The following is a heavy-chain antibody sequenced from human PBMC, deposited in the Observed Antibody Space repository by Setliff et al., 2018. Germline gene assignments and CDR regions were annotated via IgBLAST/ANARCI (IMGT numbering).Heavy chain of an antibody. Sequence: GGSLRLSCAASGFTFSGFGMHWFRQTPGKGLEWVALIRYDGTKKWYADSVKGRFTISRDNFKNTVDLQMNSLGAEDSAVYYCAKDRNYGPGIVSLPEFWGQGTPVTVS. V-gene: IGHV3-30*02. D-gene: IGHD3-10*01. CDR1: GFTFSGFG. CDR3: AKDRNYGPGIVSLPEF. J-gene: IGHJ4*02. CDR2: IRYDGTKK.